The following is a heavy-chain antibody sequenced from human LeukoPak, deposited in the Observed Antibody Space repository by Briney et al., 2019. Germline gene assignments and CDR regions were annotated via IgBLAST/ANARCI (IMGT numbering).Heavy chain of an antibody. CDR1: GYTFTSYY. D-gene: IGHD2-2*01. CDR3: ARSCSSTSCYYGMDV. J-gene: IGHJ6*04. V-gene: IGHV1-46*01. Sequence: PVASVKVSCEASGYTFTSYYMHWVRQAPGQGLEWMGIINPSGGSTSYAQKFQGRVTMTRDTSTSTVYMELSSLRSEDTAVYYCARSCSSTSCYYGMDVWGKGTTVTVSS. CDR2: INPSGGST.